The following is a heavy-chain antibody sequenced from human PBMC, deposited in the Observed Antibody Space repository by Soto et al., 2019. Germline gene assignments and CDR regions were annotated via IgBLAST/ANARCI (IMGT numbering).Heavy chain of an antibody. CDR2: IYYSGST. Sequence: QVQLQESGPGLVKPSETLSLTCTVSGGSISSYYWSWIRQPPGKGLEWIGYIYYSGSTNYNPSLKSRVTISVDTSKNQFSLKLSSVTAADTAVYYCARLLHPPYWYFDLWGRGTLVTVSS. CDR1: GGSISSYY. CDR3: ARLLHPPYWYFDL. V-gene: IGHV4-59*08. J-gene: IGHJ2*01.